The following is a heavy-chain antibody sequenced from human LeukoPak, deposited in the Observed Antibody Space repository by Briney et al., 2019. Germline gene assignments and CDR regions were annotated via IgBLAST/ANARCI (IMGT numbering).Heavy chain of an antibody. J-gene: IGHJ5*02. CDR2: IIPILGTT. Sequence: GASVKVSCKASGGTFSTYTISWVRQAPGQGLEWVGGIIPILGTTDYAQKFQGRVTLTRDMSTSTDYLELSSLRSEDTAVYYCARDNSVRDEAWWFNPWGQGTLVTVSS. V-gene: IGHV1-69*16. D-gene: IGHD5-24*01. CDR1: GGTFSTYT. CDR3: ARDNSVRDEAWWFNP.